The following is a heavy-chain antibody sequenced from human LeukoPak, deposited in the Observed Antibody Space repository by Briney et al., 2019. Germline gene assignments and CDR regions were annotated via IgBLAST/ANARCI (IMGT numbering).Heavy chain of an antibody. J-gene: IGHJ4*02. CDR2: IYSGGST. V-gene: IGHV3-53*04. CDR3: ASGYSSSWYSY. Sequence: PGGSMRLSRAAYAFTVGSNYMSWVRQAQGRVLEWVSVIYSGGSTYYADSVKGRFTISRHNSKNTLYLQMNSLRAEDTAVYYCASGYSSSWYSYWGQGTLVTVSS. CDR1: AFTVGSNY. D-gene: IGHD6-13*01.